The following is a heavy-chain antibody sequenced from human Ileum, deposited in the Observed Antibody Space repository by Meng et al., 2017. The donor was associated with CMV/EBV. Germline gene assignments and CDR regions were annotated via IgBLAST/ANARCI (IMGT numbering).Heavy chain of an antibody. Sequence: SLKTSCAAAGFTFSSYSMHWVRQAPGKGLEWVAVIQFDGNNEHYADSVKGRFTICRVNSKNTLYLQVNSLRPEDTGVYYCARGTGSGSWLIDSWGQGTLVTVSS. CDR1: GFTFSSYS. CDR2: IQFDGNNE. J-gene: IGHJ4*02. V-gene: IGHV3-30*04. CDR3: ARGTGSGSWLIDS. D-gene: IGHD6-13*01.